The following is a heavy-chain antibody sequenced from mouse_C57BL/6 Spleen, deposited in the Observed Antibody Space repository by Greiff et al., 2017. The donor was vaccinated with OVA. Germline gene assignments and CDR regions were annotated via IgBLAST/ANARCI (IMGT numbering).Heavy chain of an antibody. CDR3: ARTFNYYRSFDY. J-gene: IGHJ2*01. CDR1: GFTFSDYG. V-gene: IGHV5-17*01. CDR2: ISSGSSTI. Sequence: EVQLVESGGGLVKPGGSLKLSCAASGFTFSDYGMHWVRQAPENGLEWVAYISSGSSTIYYADTVKGRFTISRDNAKNTLFLQMTSLRSEDTAMYYCARTFNYYRSFDYWGQGTTLTVSS. D-gene: IGHD1-1*01.